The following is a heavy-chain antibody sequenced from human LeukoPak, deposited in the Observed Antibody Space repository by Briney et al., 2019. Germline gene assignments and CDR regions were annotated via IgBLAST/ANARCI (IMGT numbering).Heavy chain of an antibody. CDR1: EFTFSNYE. CDR3: AKDLRRNYYDSSGYYLDY. CDR2: FSRDGSDI. J-gene: IGHJ4*02. D-gene: IGHD3-22*01. V-gene: IGHV3-48*03. Sequence: GGSLRLSCAASEFTFSNYEMHWVRQAPGKGLEWVAYFSRDGSDIYYADSARGRFTISSDNAKNSVVLQMNGLRAEDTAVYYCAKDLRRNYYDSSGYYLDYWGQGTLVTVSS.